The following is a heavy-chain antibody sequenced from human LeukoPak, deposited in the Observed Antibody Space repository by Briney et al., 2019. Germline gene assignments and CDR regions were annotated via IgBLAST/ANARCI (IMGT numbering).Heavy chain of an antibody. J-gene: IGHJ6*03. CDR3: TRHGDYYGSGSYYQYYYYYYMDV. Sequence: GGSLRLSCAASGFTFSGSAVHWVRQASGKGLEWVGRIRSKANSYATANAASVKGRFTISRDDSKNTAYLQMNSLKTEDTAVYYCTRHGDYYGSGSYYQYYYYYYMDVWGKGTTVTVSS. V-gene: IGHV3-73*01. D-gene: IGHD3-10*01. CDR1: GFTFSGSA. CDR2: IRSKANSYAT.